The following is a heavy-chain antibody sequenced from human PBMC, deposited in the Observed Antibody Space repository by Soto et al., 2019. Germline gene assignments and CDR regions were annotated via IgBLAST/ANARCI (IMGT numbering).Heavy chain of an antibody. CDR2: ITETGGDT. CDR3: TKASSDRHHMDV. CDR1: GFTFSNFV. V-gene: IGHV3-23*01. J-gene: IGHJ6*02. Sequence: EVQLLESGGGLVQPGGSLRLSCEASGFTFSNFVMRWVRQTPGKGLEWVSTITETGGDTYYTDSVKGRFTVSRDNSKNTLYLQMTSLRAEDTALYYCTKASSDRHHMDVWGQGTTVTVSS.